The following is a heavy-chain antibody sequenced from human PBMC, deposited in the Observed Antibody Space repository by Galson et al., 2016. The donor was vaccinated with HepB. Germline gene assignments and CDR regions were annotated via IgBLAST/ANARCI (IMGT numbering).Heavy chain of an antibody. J-gene: IGHJ6*02. CDR1: ADTLKNYI. D-gene: IGHD2-15*01. V-gene: IGHV1-69*13. Sequence: SVKVSCKASADTLKNYIVNWVRLAPGQGLEWVGGIIPMFGTVNSTQRFQGRVTISADESTRTVYLDLSRLTYEDTAVYYCARASPSRILDVWGQGTTVTVSS. CDR3: ARASPSRILDV. CDR2: IIPMFGTV.